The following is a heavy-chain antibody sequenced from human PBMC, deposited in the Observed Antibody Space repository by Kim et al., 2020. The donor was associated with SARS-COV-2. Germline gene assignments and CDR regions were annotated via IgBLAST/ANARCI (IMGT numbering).Heavy chain of an antibody. CDR3: TTDRLTRKLRMDV. Sequence: YAAPVKGRFTISRDDSKNTLYLQMNSLKTEDTAVYYCTTDRLTRKLRMDVWGQGTTVTVSS. J-gene: IGHJ6*02. V-gene: IGHV3-15*01. D-gene: IGHD2-15*01.